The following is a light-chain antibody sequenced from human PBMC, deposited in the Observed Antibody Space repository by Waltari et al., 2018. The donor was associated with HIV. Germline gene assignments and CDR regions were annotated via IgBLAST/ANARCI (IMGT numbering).Light chain of an antibody. Sequence: TQSPLSLSVTLGQPAAISCKSNQSLAFRDGPSYLFWYHQRPGHPPRRLLYQVSRRDSGVPGRISGSGSDTDFTLRISRVAAEDAGFYFCMQATSWPHTFGQRTELQI. CDR2: QVS. CDR1: QSLAFRDGPSY. J-gene: IGKJ2*01. V-gene: IGKV2-30*01. CDR3: MQATSWPHT.